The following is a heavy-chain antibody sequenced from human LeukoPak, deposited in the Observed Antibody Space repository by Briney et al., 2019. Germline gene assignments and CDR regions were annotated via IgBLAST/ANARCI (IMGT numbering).Heavy chain of an antibody. CDR2: IRYDGSNK. CDR1: GFTFSSYG. J-gene: IGHJ4*02. CDR3: AKDKYSSGWYENPYYFDY. V-gene: IGHV3-30*02. Sequence: GGSLRLSCAASGFTFSSYGMHWVRQAPGKGLEWVAFIRYDGSNKYYADSVKGRFTISRDNSKNTLYLQMNSLRAEDTAVYYCAKDKYSSGWYENPYYFDYWGQGTLVTVSS. D-gene: IGHD6-19*01.